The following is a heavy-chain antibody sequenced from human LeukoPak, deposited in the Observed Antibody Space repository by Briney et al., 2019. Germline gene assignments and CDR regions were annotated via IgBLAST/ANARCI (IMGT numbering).Heavy chain of an antibody. Sequence: PGGSLRLSCAASGFTFSSYAMHWVRQAPGKGLEWVAVISYDGSNKYYADSVKGRFTISRDNSKNTLYLQMSSLRAEDTAVFYCGRGITAADYWGQGTLVTVSS. CDR3: GRGITAADY. V-gene: IGHV3-30*04. CDR2: ISYDGSNK. D-gene: IGHD6-13*01. J-gene: IGHJ4*02. CDR1: GFTFSSYA.